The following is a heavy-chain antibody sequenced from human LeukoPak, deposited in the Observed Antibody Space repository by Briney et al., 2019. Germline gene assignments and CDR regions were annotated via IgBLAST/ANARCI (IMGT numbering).Heavy chain of an antibody. V-gene: IGHV3-21*01. J-gene: IGHJ1*01. D-gene: IGHD4-17*01. CDR1: GFTFSSYS. CDR3: ARDQFGGDYKYFQH. Sequence: GGSLRLSCAASGFTFSSYSMNWVRQAPGKGLEWVSSISSSSSYIYYVDSVKGRFTISRDNAKNSLYLQMNSLRAEDTAVYYCARDQFGGDYKYFQHWGQGTLVTVSS. CDR2: ISSSSSYI.